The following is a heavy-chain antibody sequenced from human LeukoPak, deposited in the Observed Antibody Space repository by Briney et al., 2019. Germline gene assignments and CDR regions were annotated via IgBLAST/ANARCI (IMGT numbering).Heavy chain of an antibody. CDR2: IKQDGSEK. D-gene: IGHD3-3*01. J-gene: IGHJ4*02. CDR1: GFTLSSYW. V-gene: IGHV3-7*01. CDR3: ARDNIVDDFWGGYSSYYFDY. Sequence: PGGSLRLSCAASGFTLSSYWMSWVRQAPGKGLEWVANIKQDGSEKYYVDSVKGRFTISRDNAKNSLYLQMNSLRAEDTAVYYCARDNIVDDFWGGYSSYYFDYWGQGTLVTVSS.